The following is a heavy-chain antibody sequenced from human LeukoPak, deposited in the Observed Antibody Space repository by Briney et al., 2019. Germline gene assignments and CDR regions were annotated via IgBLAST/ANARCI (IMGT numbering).Heavy chain of an antibody. D-gene: IGHD3-3*01. J-gene: IGHJ4*02. V-gene: IGHV5-51*01. CDR2: IYPGDSDT. Sequence: GESLKISCKGSGYSFTSYWIGWVRQMPGKGLDWIGIIYPGDSDTIHSPSFQGQVTIAADKSFSTAYLQWSSLKASDTAMYYCARSETIFGVVSSFDYWGQGALLTVSS. CDR1: GYSFTSYW. CDR3: ARSETIFGVVSSFDY.